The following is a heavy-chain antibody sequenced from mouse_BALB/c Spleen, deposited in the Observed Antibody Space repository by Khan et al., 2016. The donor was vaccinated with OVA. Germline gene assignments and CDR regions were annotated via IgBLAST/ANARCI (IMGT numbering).Heavy chain of an antibody. CDR2: MSSGGRFT. J-gene: IGHJ4*01. CDR1: GFIFSSYG. V-gene: IGHV5-6*01. CDR3: SRFITTTTGDYYGMDY. Sequence: EVELVESGGDLVKPGGSLKLSCAASGFIFSSYGMSWVRQTPDKRLEWVATMSSGGRFTYYPDSLKGRFTISRHHAKNTLYLQVNSLKSEDTAMYYCSRFITTTTGDYYGMDYWGQGTSVTVSS. D-gene: IGHD1-2*01.